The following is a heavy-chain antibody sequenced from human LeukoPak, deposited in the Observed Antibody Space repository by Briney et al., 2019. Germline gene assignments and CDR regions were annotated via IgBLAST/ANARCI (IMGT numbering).Heavy chain of an antibody. CDR2: IWYDGSDK. D-gene: IGHD3-10*01. J-gene: IGHJ4*02. CDR3: ASAPYGSGTFLDY. V-gene: IGHV3-33*01. CDR1: GFTFSSSG. Sequence: GGSLRLSCAASGFTFSSSGMHWVRQAPGKGLEWVAVIWYDGSDKYSAGSVKGRFTISRDNSKNTLYLQMNSLRAEDTAVYYCASAPYGSGTFLDYWGQGTLVTVSS.